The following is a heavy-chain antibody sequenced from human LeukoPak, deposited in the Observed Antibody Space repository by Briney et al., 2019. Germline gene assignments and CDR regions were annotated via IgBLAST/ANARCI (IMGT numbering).Heavy chain of an antibody. V-gene: IGHV3-7*01. J-gene: IGHJ4*02. CDR1: GFTFSSYW. D-gene: IGHD6-19*01. CDR2: IKQDGSEK. CDR3: ARDQQWSETYFDY. Sequence: GGSLRLSCAASGFTFSSYWMSWVRQAPGKGLEWVANIKQDGSEKYYVDSVKGRFTISRDNAENSLYLQMNSLRAEDTAVYYCARDQQWSETYFDYWGQGTLVTVSS.